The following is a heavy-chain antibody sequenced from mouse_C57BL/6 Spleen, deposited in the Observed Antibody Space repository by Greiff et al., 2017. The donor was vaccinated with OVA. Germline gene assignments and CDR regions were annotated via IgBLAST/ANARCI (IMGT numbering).Heavy chain of an antibody. J-gene: IGHJ4*01. CDR2: IYPGDGDT. V-gene: IGHV1-82*01. D-gene: IGHD2-2*01. CDR3: ARSDYYGYDGYAMDY. Sequence: LVESGPELVKPGASVKISCKASGYAFSSSWMNWVKQRPGKGLEWIGRIYPGDGDTNYNGKFKGKATLTADKSSSTAYMQLSSLTSEDSAVYFCARSDYYGYDGYAMDYWGQGTSVTVSS. CDR1: GYAFSSSW.